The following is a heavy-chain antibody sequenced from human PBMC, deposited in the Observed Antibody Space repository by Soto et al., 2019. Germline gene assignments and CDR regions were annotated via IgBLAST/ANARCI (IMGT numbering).Heavy chain of an antibody. CDR1: GLIVSSTY. D-gene: IGHD2-15*01. V-gene: IGHV3-66*01. CDR3: AREPRYCSGGSCSITGDAFDI. CDR2: ISNGGDT. J-gene: IGHJ3*02. Sequence: EVQLVESGGGLVQPGGSLRLSCAASGLIVSSTYMSWVRLAPGKGLEWVSVISNGGDTHYADSVKGRFSLSRDISNNTLHLQMSSLRVEDTAVYYCAREPRYCSGGSCSITGDAFDIWGQGTMVTVSS.